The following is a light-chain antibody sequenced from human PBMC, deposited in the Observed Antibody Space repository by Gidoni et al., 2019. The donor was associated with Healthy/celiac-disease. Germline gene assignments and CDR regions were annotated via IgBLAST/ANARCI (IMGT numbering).Light chain of an antibody. CDR3: QQYNNWPQS. V-gene: IGKV3-15*01. Sequence: EIVMTQSPATLSVSPGERATLSCRASQSVSSNLAWYPQKPGQAHRLLIYGASTRATGIPARFSCSGSGTEFTLTISSLQSEDFAVYYCQQYNNWPQSFGQGTKVEIK. CDR2: GAS. CDR1: QSVSSN. J-gene: IGKJ1*01.